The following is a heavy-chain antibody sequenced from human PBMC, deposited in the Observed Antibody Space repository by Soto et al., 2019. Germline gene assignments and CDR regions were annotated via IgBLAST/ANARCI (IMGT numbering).Heavy chain of an antibody. CDR2: IKSKTDGGTT. D-gene: IGHD4-17*01. J-gene: IGHJ4*01. CDR1: GFTFSNAW. V-gene: IGHV3-15*07. CDR3: XXXXXXXXXGDYXVLAGIDY. Sequence: EVQLVESGGGLVKPGGSLRLSCAASGFTFSNAWMNWVRQAPGKGLEWVGRIKSKTDGGTTDYAAPVKGRFTISRXDXXTTXYLXXXXXXXXXXXXXXXXXXXXXXXXGDYXVLAGIDY.